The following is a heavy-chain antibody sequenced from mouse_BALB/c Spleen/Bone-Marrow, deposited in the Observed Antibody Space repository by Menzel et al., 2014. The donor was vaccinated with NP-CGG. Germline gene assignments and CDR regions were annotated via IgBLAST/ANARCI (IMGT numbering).Heavy chain of an antibody. Sequence: EVQRVESGPELEKPGASVKISCKASGYSFTGYNMNWVKQSNGESLEWIGNIDPYYGGTSYNQKFEGKATLTVDKSSSTAYMQLKSLTSEDSAVYYCASTMITPFAYWGQGTLVTVSA. CDR2: IDPYYGGT. CDR1: GYSFTGYN. J-gene: IGHJ3*01. D-gene: IGHD2-4*01. CDR3: ASTMITPFAY. V-gene: IGHV1-39*01.